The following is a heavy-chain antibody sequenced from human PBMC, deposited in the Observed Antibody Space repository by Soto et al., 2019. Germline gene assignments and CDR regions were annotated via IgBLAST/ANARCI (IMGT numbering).Heavy chain of an antibody. CDR3: AFCGGDCYSDYYGMDV. CDR2: IYYSGST. D-gene: IGHD2-21*02. J-gene: IGHJ6*02. V-gene: IGHV4-61*01. Sequence: QVQLQESGPGLVKPSETLSLTCTVSGGSVSSGSYYWSWIRQPPGKGLEWIGYIYYSGSTNYNPSLKSRVTISVDTSKIQFSLKLSSVTAADTAVYYCAFCGGDCYSDYYGMDVWGQGTTVTVSS. CDR1: GGSVSSGSYY.